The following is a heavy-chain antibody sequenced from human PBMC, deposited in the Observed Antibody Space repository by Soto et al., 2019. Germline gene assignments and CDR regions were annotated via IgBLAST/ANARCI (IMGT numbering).Heavy chain of an antibody. Sequence: QVQLVQSGAEVKKPGSSVKVSCKASGGTFSSYTVSWLRQVPGQGLEWMGGIIAVFGRGNYAQKFQGRVTITAYERTSTVYMELRSLTSEDTAVYFCARERGGVTIVGVTGTFDVWGQGTMVTVSS. CDR2: IIAVFGRG. V-gene: IGHV1-69*01. CDR3: ARERGGVTIVGVTGTFDV. J-gene: IGHJ3*01. CDR1: GGTFSSYT. D-gene: IGHD1-26*01.